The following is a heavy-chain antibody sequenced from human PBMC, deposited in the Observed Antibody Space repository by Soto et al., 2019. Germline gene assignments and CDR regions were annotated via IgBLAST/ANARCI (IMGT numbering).Heavy chain of an antibody. CDR1: GFTFSSFG. D-gene: IGHD3-22*01. J-gene: IGHJ4*02. Sequence: QVQLVESGGGVVQPGRSLRLSCAASGFTFSSFGMHWVRQAPGKGLEWVAVIWYDGSNKYYADSVKGRSTISRDNSKNTLYLQMNSLIVEDTAVYYCARDNEKATMIESWGQGTLVTVSS. CDR2: IWYDGSNK. CDR3: ARDNEKATMIES. V-gene: IGHV3-33*01.